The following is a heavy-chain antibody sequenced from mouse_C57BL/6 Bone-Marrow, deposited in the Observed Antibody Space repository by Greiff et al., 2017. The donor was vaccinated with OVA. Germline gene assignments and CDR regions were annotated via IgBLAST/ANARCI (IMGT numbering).Heavy chain of an antibody. J-gene: IGHJ3*01. V-gene: IGHV8-8*01. CDR3: SGIPYYCNSFAY. CDR1: GFSLSTFGMG. CDR2: IWWGDDK. D-gene: IGHD2-10*01. Sequence: QVTLKECGPGILQPSQTLSLTCSFSGFSLSTFGMGVGWIRPPSGKGLVWLAHIWWGDDKYYNPALKRRLTISKDTPKNQVFLKIANVDTAETAANYCSGIPYYCNSFAYWGQGTLVTVSA.